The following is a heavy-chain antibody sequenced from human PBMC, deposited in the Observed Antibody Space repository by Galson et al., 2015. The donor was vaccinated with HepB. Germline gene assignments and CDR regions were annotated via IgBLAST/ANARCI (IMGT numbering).Heavy chain of an antibody. CDR3: ARHSGMGATLAYCGMDV. Sequence: ETLSLTCSVSGGSISSSSYYWAWIRQAPGKGLEWIGSVYCSGNTYYNPSLKSRVTISVVTSKNQFSLKLTSVTAADTTVYYCARHSGMGATLAYCGMDVWGQGTTVTVSS. D-gene: IGHD1-26*01. V-gene: IGHV4-39*01. J-gene: IGHJ6*02. CDR1: GGSISSSSYY. CDR2: VYCSGNT.